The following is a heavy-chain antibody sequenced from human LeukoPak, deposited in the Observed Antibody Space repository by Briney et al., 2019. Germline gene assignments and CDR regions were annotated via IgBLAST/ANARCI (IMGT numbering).Heavy chain of an antibody. CDR2: INHSGST. CDR3: ARGIVLRFLEWLLPD. V-gene: IGHV4-38-2*02. CDR1: GYSISSGYY. D-gene: IGHD3-3*01. Sequence: SETLSLTCTVSGYSISSGYYWSWIRQPPGKGLEWIGEINHSGSTNYNPSLKSRVTISVDTSKNQFSLKLSSVTAADTAVYYCARGIVLRFLEWLLPDWGQGTLVTVSS. J-gene: IGHJ4*02.